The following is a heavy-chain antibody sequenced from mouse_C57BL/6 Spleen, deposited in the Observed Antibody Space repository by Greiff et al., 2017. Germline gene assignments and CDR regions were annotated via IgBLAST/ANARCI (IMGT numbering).Heavy chain of an antibody. Sequence: VHVKQSGAELVKPGASVKLSCTASGFNIKDYYMHWVKQRTEQGLEWIGRIDPEDGETKYAPKFQGKATITADTSSNTAYLQLSSLTSEDTAVYYCARSEGYHYYAMDYWGQGTSVTVSS. J-gene: IGHJ4*01. CDR3: ARSEGYHYYAMDY. CDR2: IDPEDGET. V-gene: IGHV14-2*01. CDR1: GFNIKDYY.